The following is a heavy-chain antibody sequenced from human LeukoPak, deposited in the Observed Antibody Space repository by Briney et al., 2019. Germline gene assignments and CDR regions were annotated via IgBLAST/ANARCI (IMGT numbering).Heavy chain of an antibody. J-gene: IGHJ4*02. V-gene: IGHV1-69*13. CDR3: ARASSDDTAMATPFAY. D-gene: IGHD5-18*01. CDR1: GGTFSNYA. CDR2: IIPIFGTP. Sequence: GASVKVSCKASGGTFSNYAINWVRQAPGQGLEWMGGIIPIFGTPNYVQKFQGRVMITADESTSTAYMELSSLRSEDTAVYYCARASSDDTAMATPFAYWGQGTLVTVSS.